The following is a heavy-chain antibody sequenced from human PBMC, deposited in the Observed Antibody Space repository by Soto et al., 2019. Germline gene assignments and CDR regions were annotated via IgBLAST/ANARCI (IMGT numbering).Heavy chain of an antibody. CDR2: IHESGST. D-gene: IGHD1-1*01. CDR3: ARVHGVRWHNFYYAVDV. Sequence: SETLSLTCTVSGGSVSSGSFYWTWIRQPPGKGLEWIGYIHESGSTTYNPSLRSRVTMLVDTSKNEFSLRLTSVTAADTAVYYCARVHGVRWHNFYYAVDVWGQGTTVTVS. V-gene: IGHV4-61*01. CDR1: GGSVSSGSFY. J-gene: IGHJ6*02.